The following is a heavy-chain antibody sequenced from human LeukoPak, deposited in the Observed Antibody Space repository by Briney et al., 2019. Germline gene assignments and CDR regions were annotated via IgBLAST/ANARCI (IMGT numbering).Heavy chain of an antibody. CDR3: ARLLRLGELSPFDY. J-gene: IGHJ4*03. CDR2: INHSGST. Sequence: SETLSLTCAVYGGSFSGYYWSWIRQPPGKGLEWIGEINHSGSTNYNPSLKSRVTISVDTSKNQFSLKLSSVTAADTAVYYCARLLRLGELSPFDYWGQGTTVTVSS. D-gene: IGHD3-16*02. CDR1: GGSFSGYY. V-gene: IGHV4-34*01.